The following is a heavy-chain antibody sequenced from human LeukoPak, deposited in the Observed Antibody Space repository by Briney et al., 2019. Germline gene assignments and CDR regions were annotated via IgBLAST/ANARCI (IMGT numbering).Heavy chain of an antibody. D-gene: IGHD2-2*01. Sequence: ASVKVFCKASRYTFSKYGIGWVRQAPGQGLEWMGWISAYNGNTNYAQKVQGRVTMTTDTSTSTAYMELSSLRSEDTAVYYCARDLGDCSSTSCYAVWGQGTLVTVSS. CDR1: RYTFSKYG. J-gene: IGHJ4*02. V-gene: IGHV1-18*01. CDR3: ARDLGDCSSTSCYAV. CDR2: ISAYNGNT.